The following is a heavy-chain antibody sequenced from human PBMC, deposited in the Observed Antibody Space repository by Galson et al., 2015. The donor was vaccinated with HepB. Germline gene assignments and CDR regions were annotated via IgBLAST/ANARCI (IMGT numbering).Heavy chain of an antibody. CDR3: SSLSGTDPLDY. Sequence: SVKVSCKASGYTFTDYYIHWVRQAPGQGLEWTGWINPKSGATKYALKFQGRVTMTRDTSISTAYMELSRLKFDDTAVYYRSSLSGTDPLDYWGQGTLVTVSS. J-gene: IGHJ4*02. V-gene: IGHV1-2*02. CDR2: INPKSGAT. D-gene: IGHD1-20*01. CDR1: GYTFTDYY.